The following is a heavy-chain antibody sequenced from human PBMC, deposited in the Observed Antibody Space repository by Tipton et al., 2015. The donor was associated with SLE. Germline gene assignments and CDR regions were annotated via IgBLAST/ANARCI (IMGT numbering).Heavy chain of an antibody. D-gene: IGHD1-7*01. CDR2: IYHTGST. J-gene: IGHJ4*02. CDR3: ARGELYSGASLYYFEY. V-gene: IGHV4-61*01. Sequence: TLSLTCTVSGGSFSSDTYLWGWIRQPPGKGPECIGYIYHTGSTRLNPSLESRVTMSVDTSKNQFSLKLSSVTAADTAVYFCARGELYSGASLYYFEYWGQGTLVTVSS. CDR1: GGSFSSDTYL.